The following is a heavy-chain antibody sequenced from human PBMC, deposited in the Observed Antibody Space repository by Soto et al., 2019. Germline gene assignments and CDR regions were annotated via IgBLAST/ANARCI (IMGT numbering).Heavy chain of an antibody. Sequence: QVQLVQSGAEVKKHGASVKVSYKASGFTFTNYYIHWVRQAPGQGLEWMGLINPSGGGTFYAQKFQGRVTVTRDTSTGTVYMELSNLRSEDTAVYFCARDSGDTTLRQWGRSFHYWGQGTLVTVSS. CDR1: GFTFTNYY. CDR2: INPSGGGT. V-gene: IGHV1-46*01. CDR3: ARDSGDTTLRQWGRSFHY. J-gene: IGHJ4*02. D-gene: IGHD1-1*01.